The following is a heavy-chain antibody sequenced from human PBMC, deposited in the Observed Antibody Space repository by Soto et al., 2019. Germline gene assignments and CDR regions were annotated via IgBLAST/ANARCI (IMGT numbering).Heavy chain of an antibody. CDR1: GFTFSSYS. Sequence: GGSLRLSCAASGFTFSSYSMNWVRQAPGKGLEWVSSISSSSSYIYYADSVKGRFTISRDNAKNSLYLQMNSLRAEDTAVYYCAREKEPDYYYYYYMDVWGKGTTVTVSS. D-gene: IGHD1-1*01. CDR3: AREKEPDYYYYYYMDV. V-gene: IGHV3-21*01. J-gene: IGHJ6*03. CDR2: ISSSSSYI.